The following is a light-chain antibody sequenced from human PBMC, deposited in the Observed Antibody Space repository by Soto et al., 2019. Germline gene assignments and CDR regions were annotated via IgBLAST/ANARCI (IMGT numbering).Light chain of an antibody. V-gene: IGLV2-23*01. J-gene: IGLJ2*01. CDR2: EGR. CDR3: CSYAGSSTSL. Sequence: QSALTQPASVSGSPGQSITISCTGTSSDVGSDNLVSWYQQLPGKAPKLMIYEGRERPSGVSNRFSGSKSGNTASLTMSGLHAEDEADYYCCSYAGSSTSLFGGGTKLTVL. CDR1: SSDVGSDNL.